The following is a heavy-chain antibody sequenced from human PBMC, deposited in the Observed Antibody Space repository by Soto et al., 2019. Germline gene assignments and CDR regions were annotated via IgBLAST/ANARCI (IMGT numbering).Heavy chain of an antibody. CDR2: IRSKAYGGTT. D-gene: IGHD1-7*01. V-gene: IGHV3-49*03. Sequence: GGSLRLSCTASGFTFGDYAMSWFRQAPGKGLEWVGFIRSKAYGGTTEYAASVKGRFTISRDDSKSIAYLQMNSLKTEDTAVYYCTRVLPYNWNYRGWFDPWGQGTLVTVSS. J-gene: IGHJ5*02. CDR3: TRVLPYNWNYRGWFDP. CDR1: GFTFGDYA.